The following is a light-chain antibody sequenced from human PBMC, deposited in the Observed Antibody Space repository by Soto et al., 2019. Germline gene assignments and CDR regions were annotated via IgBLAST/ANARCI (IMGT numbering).Light chain of an antibody. CDR1: QSVSSSY. CDR2: GAF. Sequence: EIVLTQSPGTLSLSPGERATLSCRASQSVSSSYLAWYQQKPGQAPRLLIYGAFNRATGIPDRFSGSGSGTDFTLTISRLEPEDFAVYYCQQYDTSPSYTFGQGTKLEIK. J-gene: IGKJ2*01. V-gene: IGKV3-20*01. CDR3: QQYDTSPSYT.